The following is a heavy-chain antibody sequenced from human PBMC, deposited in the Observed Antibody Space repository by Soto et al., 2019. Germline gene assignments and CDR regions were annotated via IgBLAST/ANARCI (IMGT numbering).Heavy chain of an antibody. Sequence: QITLKESGPTLVNPTQTLTLTCTFSGFSLSTSGVGVGWIRQPPGKALEWLAVIYWNEDKHFSPSLKSRLTIVKDTSKNQVVLTLTNVDPVDTATYYWAHRCYWFGGEDWFDPWGPGTLVTVSS. V-gene: IGHV2-5*01. CDR2: IYWNEDK. J-gene: IGHJ5*02. CDR3: AHRCYWFGGEDWFDP. CDR1: GFSLSTSGVG. D-gene: IGHD3-10*01.